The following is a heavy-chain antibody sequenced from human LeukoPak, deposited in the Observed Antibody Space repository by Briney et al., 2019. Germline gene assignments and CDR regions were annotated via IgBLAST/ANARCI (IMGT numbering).Heavy chain of an antibody. D-gene: IGHD6-19*01. V-gene: IGHV3-74*01. CDR2: INGDGSRT. J-gene: IGHJ4*02. CDR1: GFTFTTYW. Sequence: GGSLRLSCAASGFTFTTYWMRWVRQAPGRGLVWVSRINGDGSRTAYADSVKGRFNISRDNAKNTLDLQMNTLRAEDTGVYYCAREPSAVAGLDYWGQGILVTVSS. CDR3: AREPSAVAGLDY.